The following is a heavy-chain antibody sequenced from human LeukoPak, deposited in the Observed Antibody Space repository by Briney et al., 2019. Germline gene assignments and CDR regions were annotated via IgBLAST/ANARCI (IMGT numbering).Heavy chain of an antibody. V-gene: IGHV3-23*01. D-gene: IGHD6-13*01. CDR3: ARDRRGQQLVQDY. J-gene: IGHJ4*02. CDR1: GFTFSSYA. Sequence: GGSLRLSCAASGFTFSSYAMSWVRQAPGKGLEWVSAISGSGGSTYYADSVKGRFTISRDNSKNTLYLQMNSLRAEDTAVYYCARDRRGQQLVQDYWGQGTLVTVSS. CDR2: ISGSGGST.